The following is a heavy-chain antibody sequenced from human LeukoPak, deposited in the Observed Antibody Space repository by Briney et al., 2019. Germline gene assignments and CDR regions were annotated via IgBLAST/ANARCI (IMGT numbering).Heavy chain of an antibody. CDR1: GGSISSSSYC. D-gene: IGHD2-2*01. J-gene: IGHJ2*01. CDR2: IYYSGST. CDR3: ARRRDIVVVPARGQKGWYFDL. Sequence: SETLSLTCTVSGGSISSSSYCWGWIRQPPGKGLEWIGSIYYSGSTYYNPSLKSRVTISVDTSKNQFSLKLSSVTAADTAVYYCARRRDIVVVPARGQKGWYFDLWGRGTLVTVSS. V-gene: IGHV4-39*01.